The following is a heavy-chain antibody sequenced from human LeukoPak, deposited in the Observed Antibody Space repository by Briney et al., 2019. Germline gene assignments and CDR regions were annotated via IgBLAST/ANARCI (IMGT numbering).Heavy chain of an antibody. CDR3: AREGHYGSGSYYNPFDY. CDR2: IKQDGSEK. CDR1: GFTFSSYW. D-gene: IGHD3-10*01. J-gene: IGHJ4*02. Sequence: GGSLRLSCAASGFTFSSYWMSWVRQAPGKGLEWVANIKQDGSEKYYVDSVKGRFTISRDNAKNSLYLQMNSLRAEDTAVYYCAREGHYGSGSYYNPFDYWGQGTLVTVSS. V-gene: IGHV3-7*01.